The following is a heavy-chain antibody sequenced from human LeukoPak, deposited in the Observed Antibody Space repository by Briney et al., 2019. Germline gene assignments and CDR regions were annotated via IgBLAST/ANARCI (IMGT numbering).Heavy chain of an antibody. Sequence: GSLRLSCAASGFTFSNAWMSWVRQAPGKGLEWVGRIKSKTDGGTTDYAAPVKGRFTISRDDSKNTLYLQMNSLKTEDTAVYYCTTQQLATEDYYYYMDVWGKGTTVTVSS. CDR2: IKSKTDGGTT. CDR1: GFTFSNAW. D-gene: IGHD6-13*01. J-gene: IGHJ6*03. V-gene: IGHV3-15*01. CDR3: TTQQLATEDYYYYMDV.